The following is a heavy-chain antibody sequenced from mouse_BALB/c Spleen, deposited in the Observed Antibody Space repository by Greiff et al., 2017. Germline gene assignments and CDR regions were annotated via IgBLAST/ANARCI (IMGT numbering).Heavy chain of an antibody. Sequence: EVHLVESGGGLVKPGGSLKLSCAASGFTFSSYAMSWVRQSPEKRLEWVAEISSGGSYTYYPDTVTGRFTISRDNAKNTLYLEMSSLRSEDMAMYYCAGEGYRGGAMDYWGQGTSVTVSS. V-gene: IGHV5-9-4*01. J-gene: IGHJ4*01. CDR3: AGEGYRGGAMDY. CDR2: ISSGGSYT. D-gene: IGHD5-1-1*01. CDR1: GFTFSSYA.